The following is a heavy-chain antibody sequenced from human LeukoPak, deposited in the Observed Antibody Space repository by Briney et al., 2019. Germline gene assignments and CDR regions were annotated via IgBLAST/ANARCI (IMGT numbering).Heavy chain of an antibody. J-gene: IGHJ6*02. CDR1: GLTFSSYA. D-gene: IGHD6-19*01. V-gene: IGHV3-30-3*01. Sequence: GGSLRLSCAASGLTFSSYAMHWVRQAPGKGLEWVAVISYDGSNKYYADSVKGRFTISRDNSKNTLYLQMNSLRAEDTAVYYCARDWTSYSSGWYGTYYYGMDVWGQGTTVTVSS. CDR2: ISYDGSNK. CDR3: ARDWTSYSSGWYGTYYYGMDV.